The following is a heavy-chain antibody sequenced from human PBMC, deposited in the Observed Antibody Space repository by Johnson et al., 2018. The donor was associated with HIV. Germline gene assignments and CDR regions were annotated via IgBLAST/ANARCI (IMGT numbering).Heavy chain of an antibody. CDR3: ARPVIAADDAFDI. CDR1: GFTFSSYA. Sequence: VQLVESGGGVVQPGRSLRLSCAASGFTFSSYAMHWVRQAPAKGLEWVAVISYDGSDKYYADSVKGRFTIYRDNSKNTLYLQMNSLRAEDTAVYYCARPVIAADDAFDIWGQGTMVTVSS. V-gene: IGHV3-30*04. CDR2: ISYDGSDK. D-gene: IGHD6-13*01. J-gene: IGHJ3*02.